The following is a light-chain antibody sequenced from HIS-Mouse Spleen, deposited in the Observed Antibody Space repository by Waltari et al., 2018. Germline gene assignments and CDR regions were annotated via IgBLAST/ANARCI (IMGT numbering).Light chain of an antibody. J-gene: IGLJ2*01. Sequence: QSALTQPASVSASPGPSITISCTGTSSHVGGYNYVSWYQQHPGKAPKLMIYDVSNRPSGVSNRFSGSKSGNTASLTISGLQAEDEADYYCSSYTSSSTLVFGGGTKLTVL. CDR1: SSHVGGYNY. CDR3: SSYTSSSTLV. V-gene: IGLV2-14*03. CDR2: DVS.